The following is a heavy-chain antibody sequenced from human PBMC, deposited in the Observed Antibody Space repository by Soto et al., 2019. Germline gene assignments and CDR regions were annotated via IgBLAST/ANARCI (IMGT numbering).Heavy chain of an antibody. CDR2: IYYSGST. J-gene: IGHJ6*02. CDR3: ARDHGGEYYYYYGMDV. V-gene: IGHV4-30-4*01. CDR1: GGSISSGDYY. D-gene: IGHD2-21*01. Sequence: QLQLQESGPGLVKPSQTLSLTCTVSGGSISSGDYYWSWIRQPPGKGLEWIGYIYYSGSTYYNPSLKSRVTTSVDTSKNQFSLKRSSVTAADTAVYYCARDHGGEYYYYYGMDVWGQGTTVTVSS.